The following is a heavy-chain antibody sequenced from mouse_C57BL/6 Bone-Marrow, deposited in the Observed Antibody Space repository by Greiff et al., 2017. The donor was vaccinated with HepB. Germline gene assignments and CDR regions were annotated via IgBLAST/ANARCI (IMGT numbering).Heavy chain of an antibody. CDR1: GYTFTSYW. CDR2: IYPSDSET. J-gene: IGHJ1*03. D-gene: IGHD1-1*01. CDR3: ARGLLRWYFDV. Sequence: VQLQQPGAELVRPGSSVKLSCKASGYTFTSYWMDWVKQRPGQGLEWIGNIYPSDSETHYNQKFKDKATLTVDKSSSTAYMQLSSLTSEDSAVYYCARGLLRWYFDVWGTGTTVTVSS. V-gene: IGHV1-61*01.